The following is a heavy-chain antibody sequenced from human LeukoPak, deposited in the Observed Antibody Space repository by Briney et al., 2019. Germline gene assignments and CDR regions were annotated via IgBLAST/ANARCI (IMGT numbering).Heavy chain of an antibody. Sequence: GESLKISCENSGYTFTSHWIGWVRQMPGKGLEWIGIIYPGDSDTRYSPSFQGQVTISADKSISTAYLQWSSLKASDTAMYYCARHPIVGATYFDYWGQGTLVTVSS. CDR3: ARHPIVGATYFDY. V-gene: IGHV5-51*01. J-gene: IGHJ4*02. CDR1: GYTFTSHW. D-gene: IGHD1-26*01. CDR2: IYPGDSDT.